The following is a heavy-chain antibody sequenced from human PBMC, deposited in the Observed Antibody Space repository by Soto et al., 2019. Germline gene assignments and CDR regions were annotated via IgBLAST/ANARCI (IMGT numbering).Heavy chain of an antibody. V-gene: IGHV4-34*01. J-gene: IGHJ6*02. CDR3: ARVLVYAKYYYYYYGMDV. CDR2: INHSGST. D-gene: IGHD2-8*01. Sequence: SSETLSLTCAVYGGSFSGYYWSWIRQPPGKGLEWIGEINHSGSTNYNPSLKSRVTISVDTSKNQFSLKLSSVTAADTAVYYCARVLVYAKYYYYYYGMDVWGQGTTVTVSS. CDR1: GGSFSGYY.